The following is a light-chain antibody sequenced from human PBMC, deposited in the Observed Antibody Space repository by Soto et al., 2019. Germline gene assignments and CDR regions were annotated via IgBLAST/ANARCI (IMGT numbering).Light chain of an antibody. Sequence: QSVLTQPASVSGSPGQSITISCTGTTSDVGGYNYVSWYQHHPGKAPKLIIYEVSIRPSGVSNRFSGSKSGNTASLTISGLQAEDEADYYCSSYASSNPYVFATGTKVTVL. J-gene: IGLJ1*01. V-gene: IGLV2-14*01. CDR3: SSYASSNPYV. CDR1: TSDVGGYNY. CDR2: EVS.